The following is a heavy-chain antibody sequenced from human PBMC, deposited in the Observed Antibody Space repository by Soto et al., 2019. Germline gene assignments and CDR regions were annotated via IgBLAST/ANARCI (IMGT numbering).Heavy chain of an antibody. CDR3: AIGHIVLVPAALGDYYYGMDV. D-gene: IGHD2-2*01. CDR1: GGTFSSYA. J-gene: IGHJ6*02. Sequence: SVKVSCKASGGTFSSYAISWVRQAPGQGLEWMGGIIPIFGTANYAQKFQGRVTITADESTSTAYMELSSLRSEDTAVYYCAIGHIVLVPAALGDYYYGMDVWGQGTTVTVSS. CDR2: IIPIFGTA. V-gene: IGHV1-69*13.